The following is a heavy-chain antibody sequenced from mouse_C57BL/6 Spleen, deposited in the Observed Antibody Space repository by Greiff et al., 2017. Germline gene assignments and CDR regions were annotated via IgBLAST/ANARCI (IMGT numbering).Heavy chain of an antibody. Sequence: VQLQQSGPELVKPGASVKISCKASGYAFSSSWMNWVKQRPGKGLEWIGRIYPGDGDTNYNGKFKGKATLTADKSSSTAYMQLSSLTSEDSAVYFCARGFPYYFGYWGQGTTLTVSS. J-gene: IGHJ2*01. CDR1: GYAFSSSW. V-gene: IGHV1-82*01. CDR3: ARGFPYYFGY. CDR2: IYPGDGDT.